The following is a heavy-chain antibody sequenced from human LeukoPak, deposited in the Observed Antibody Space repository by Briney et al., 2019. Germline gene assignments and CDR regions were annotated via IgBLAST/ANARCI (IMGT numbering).Heavy chain of an antibody. D-gene: IGHD2-8*02. J-gene: IGHJ4*02. CDR2: IWYDGRNK. CDR1: GFTFSSYA. V-gene: IGHV3-33*08. Sequence: GGSLRLSCAASGFTFSSYAMHWVRQAPGKGLEWVAVIWYDGRNKYYGDSVKGRFTISRDNSKNTLYLEMNGLRDEDTAVYYCARDSMLGYCTGGTCFVFDSWGQGTLVTVSS. CDR3: ARDSMLGYCTGGTCFVFDS.